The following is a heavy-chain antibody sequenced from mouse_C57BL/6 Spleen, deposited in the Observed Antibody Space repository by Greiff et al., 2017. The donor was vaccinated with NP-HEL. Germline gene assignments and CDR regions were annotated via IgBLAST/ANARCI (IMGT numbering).Heavy chain of an antibody. D-gene: IGHD1-1*01. Sequence: VQLQQSGAELVRPGTSVKMSCKASGYTFTNYWIGWAKQRPGHGLAWIGDIYPGGGYTNYNEKFKGKATLTADKSSSTAYMQFSSLTSDDSAIYYCARRVLRRDYAMDYWGQGTSVTVSS. V-gene: IGHV1-63*01. CDR1: GYTFTNYW. CDR2: IYPGGGYT. J-gene: IGHJ4*01. CDR3: ARRVLRRDYAMDY.